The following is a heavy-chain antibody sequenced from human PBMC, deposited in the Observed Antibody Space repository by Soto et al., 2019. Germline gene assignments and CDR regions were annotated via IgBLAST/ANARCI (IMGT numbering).Heavy chain of an antibody. CDR3: HRYYTAQGRFDP. CDR2: IKSKTDGGKT. CDR1: GFTFSNAW. J-gene: IGHJ5*02. V-gene: IGHV3-15*01. D-gene: IGHD1-26*01. Sequence: LGGSLRLSCAASGFTFSNAWMSWVRQAPGKGLEWVGRIKSKTDGGKTDYAAPGKGRFTISGDDSKNTLYLQMNSLKTEDTAVYYCHRYYTAQGRFDPWGQGTLVTVSS.